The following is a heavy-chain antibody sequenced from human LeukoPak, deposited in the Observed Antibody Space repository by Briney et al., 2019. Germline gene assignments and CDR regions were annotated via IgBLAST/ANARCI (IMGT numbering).Heavy chain of an antibody. CDR2: ISGSGGST. CDR1: GFTFSCYA. J-gene: IGHJ4*02. Sequence: GESLILSCAASGFTFSCYAMSWGRQAPGKGLEWVSAISGSGGSTYYADSVKGRFTISRDNSKNTLYLQMNSLRAEDTAVYYCAKGGKYYYDSSGYSQDWGQGTLVTVSS. D-gene: IGHD3-22*01. CDR3: AKGGKYYYDSSGYSQD. V-gene: IGHV3-23*01.